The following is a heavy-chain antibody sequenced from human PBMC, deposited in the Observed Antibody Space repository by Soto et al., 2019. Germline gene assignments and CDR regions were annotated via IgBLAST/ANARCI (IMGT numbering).Heavy chain of an antibody. Sequence: GASVEVSCKASGYTFTGYYMHWVLQAPGQGLEWMGWINPNSGGTNYAQKFQGRVTMTRDTSISTAYMELSRLRSDDTAVYYCARDLRRITMIVVARSAFDIWGQGTMVTVSS. CDR3: ARDLRRITMIVVARSAFDI. J-gene: IGHJ3*02. CDR1: GYTFTGYY. V-gene: IGHV1-2*02. CDR2: INPNSGGT. D-gene: IGHD3-22*01.